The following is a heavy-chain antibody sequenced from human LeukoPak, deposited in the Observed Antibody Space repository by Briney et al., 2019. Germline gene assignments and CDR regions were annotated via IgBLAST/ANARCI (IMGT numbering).Heavy chain of an antibody. Sequence: SETLSLTCTVSGVSISSSNSYWGWIRQPPGTGLEWIGSIYYSGNTYYNASLKSQVSISIDTSKNQFSLRLTSVTAADTAVYYCARQTGSGLFILPGGQGTLVTVSS. J-gene: IGHJ4*02. CDR3: ARQTGSGLFILP. CDR2: IYYSGNT. V-gene: IGHV4-39*01. CDR1: GVSISSSNSY. D-gene: IGHD3/OR15-3a*01.